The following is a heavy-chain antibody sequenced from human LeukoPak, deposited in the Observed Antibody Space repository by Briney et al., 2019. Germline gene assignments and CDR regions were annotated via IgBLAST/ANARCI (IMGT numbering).Heavy chain of an antibody. CDR3: ARKYYDSSGDGRLDY. Sequence: GASVKVSCKASGYTFTSYGISWVRQAPGQGLEWMGWISAYNGNTNYAQKLQGRVTMTTDTSTSTAYMELRSLRSDDTAVYYCARKYYDSSGDGRLDYWGQGTLVTVSS. CDR2: ISAYNGNT. D-gene: IGHD3-22*01. CDR1: GYTFTSYG. J-gene: IGHJ4*02. V-gene: IGHV1-18*01.